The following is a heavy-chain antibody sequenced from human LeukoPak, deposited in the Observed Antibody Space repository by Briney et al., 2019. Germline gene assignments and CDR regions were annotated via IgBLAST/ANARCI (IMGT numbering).Heavy chain of an antibody. CDR3: ARVGVGAVRDAFDI. V-gene: IGHV4-34*01. Sequence: SETLSLTCAVYGRSFSGYYWTWIRQTPGKGLEWIGEINHSGITDYNPSLRSRVTISVDTSKNQFSLKLSSVTAADTAIYYCARVGVGAVRDAFDIWGQGTTVTVSS. D-gene: IGHD1-26*01. J-gene: IGHJ3*02. CDR2: INHSGIT. CDR1: GRSFSGYY.